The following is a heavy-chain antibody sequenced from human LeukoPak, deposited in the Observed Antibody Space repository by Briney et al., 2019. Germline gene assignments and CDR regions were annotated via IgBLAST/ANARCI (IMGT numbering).Heavy chain of an antibody. J-gene: IGHJ5*02. CDR1: GYTFTGYY. CDR2: INPNSGGT. Sequence: GASVKDSCKASGYTFTGYYMHWVRQAPGQGLEWMGWINPNSGGTNYAQKFQGRVTMTRDTSISTAYMELSRLRPDDTAVYYCARDIYIVVVPSPAKYNWFDPWGQGTLVTVSS. CDR3: ARDIYIVVVPSPAKYNWFDP. D-gene: IGHD2-2*01. V-gene: IGHV1-2*02.